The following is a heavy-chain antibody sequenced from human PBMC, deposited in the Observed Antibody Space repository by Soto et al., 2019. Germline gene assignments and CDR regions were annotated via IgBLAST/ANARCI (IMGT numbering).Heavy chain of an antibody. J-gene: IGHJ4*02. D-gene: IGHD3-10*01. V-gene: IGHV4-31*03. CDR1: GGSISSGGSN. Sequence: SETLSLTCTVSGGSISSGGSNWNWIRQRPGEGLEWIGYITYRGTTYSIPSLKSRVTMSVDTSKNQFSLKLSSVSAADTAVYYCARDSGESLRFFDYWGQGAPVTVSS. CDR2: ITYRGTT. CDR3: ARDSGESLRFFDY.